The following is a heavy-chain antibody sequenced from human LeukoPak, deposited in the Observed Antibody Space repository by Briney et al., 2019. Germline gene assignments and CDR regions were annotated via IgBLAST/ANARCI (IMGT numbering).Heavy chain of an antibody. J-gene: IGHJ4*02. V-gene: IGHV3-21*01. CDR1: GFTFSSYS. CDR3: ARLSYYYDSSGYYLEGFDY. D-gene: IGHD3-22*01. CDR2: ISSSSSYI. Sequence: PGGSLRLSCAASGFTFSSYSMNWVRQAPGKGLEWVSSISSSSSYIYYADSVKGRFTISRDNAKNSLYLQMNSLRADDTAVYYCARLSYYYDSSGYYLEGFDYWGQGTLVTVSS.